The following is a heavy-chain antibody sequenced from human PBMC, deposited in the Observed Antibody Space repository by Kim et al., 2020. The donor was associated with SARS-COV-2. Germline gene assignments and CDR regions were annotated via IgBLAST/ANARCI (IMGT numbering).Heavy chain of an antibody. CDR3: GRDTTGTGVVDY. CDR1: GFSFGDYY. D-gene: IGHD1-1*01. Sequence: GGSLRLSCVASGFSFGDYYMSWIRQALGKGLEWVSYISGSSSYRNSTDSVKGRFTISRDNAKNSVFLQMNDLRREDTAVYFCGRDTTGTGVVDYWGQGTL. J-gene: IGHJ4*02. CDR2: ISGSSSYR. V-gene: IGHV3-11*05.